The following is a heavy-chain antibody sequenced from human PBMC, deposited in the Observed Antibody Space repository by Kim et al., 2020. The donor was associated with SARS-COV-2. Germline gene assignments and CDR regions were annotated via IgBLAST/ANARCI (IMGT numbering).Heavy chain of an antibody. V-gene: IGHV3-11*05. D-gene: IGHD6-19*01. CDR2: ISSSSSYT. Sequence: GGSLRLSCAASGFTFSDYYMSWIRQAPGKGLEWVSYISSSSSYTNYADSVKGRFTISRDNAKNSLYLQMNSLRAEDTAVYYCARVVPNRPQFIAVAGNWFDPWGQGTLVTVSS. J-gene: IGHJ5*02. CDR3: ARVVPNRPQFIAVAGNWFDP. CDR1: GFTFSDYY.